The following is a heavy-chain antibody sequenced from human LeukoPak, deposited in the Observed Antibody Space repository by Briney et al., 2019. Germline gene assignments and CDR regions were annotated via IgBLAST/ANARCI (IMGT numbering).Heavy chain of an antibody. CDR1: GGSISSYY. D-gene: IGHD4-11*01. CDR3: ARPYSNYGWFDP. J-gene: IGHJ5*02. CDR2: IYNSGGT. V-gene: IGHV4-59*01. Sequence: SETLSLTCTVSGGSISSYYWSWIRQPPGKGLEWIGYIYNSGGTNYNPSLKSRVTISVDTSKNQFSLKLSSVTAADTAVYYCARPYSNYGWFDPWSQGTLVTVSS.